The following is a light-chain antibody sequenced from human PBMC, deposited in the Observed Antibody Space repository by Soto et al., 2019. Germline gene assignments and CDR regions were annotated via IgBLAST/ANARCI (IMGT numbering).Light chain of an antibody. J-gene: IGKJ1*01. Sequence: EIVLTQSPGTLSLSPGRRATLSCRASQSVSSNYLAWYQQKPGQAPRLLIYGASSRATGIPDRFSGSGSGTVFTLTISRLEPEDFAVFFCQQYSSSPWTFGQGTKVEIK. CDR3: QQYSSSPWT. V-gene: IGKV3-20*01. CDR1: QSVSSNY. CDR2: GAS.